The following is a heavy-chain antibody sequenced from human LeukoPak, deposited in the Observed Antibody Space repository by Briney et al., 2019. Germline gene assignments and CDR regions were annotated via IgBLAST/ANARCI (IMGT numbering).Heavy chain of an antibody. V-gene: IGHV3-48*01. J-gene: IGHJ4*02. CDR1: GFTFSSYS. D-gene: IGHD4-17*01. CDR2: ISSSSSTI. Sequence: PGRSLRLSCAASGFTFSSYSMNWVRQAPGKGLEWVSYISSSSSTIYYADSVKGRFTISRDNAKNSLYLQMNSLRAEDTAVYYCARDKNRGDYDLLAVYWGQGTLVTVSS. CDR3: ARDKNRGDYDLLAVY.